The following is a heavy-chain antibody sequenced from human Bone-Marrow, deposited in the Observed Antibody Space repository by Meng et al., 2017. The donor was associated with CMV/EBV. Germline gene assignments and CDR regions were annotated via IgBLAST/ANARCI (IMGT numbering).Heavy chain of an antibody. CDR1: GFTVSSNY. V-gene: IGHV3-66*01. D-gene: IGHD6-19*01. J-gene: IGHJ4*02. CDR2: IYSGGST. Sequence: EVLLGDAGGGLVRPGGSLVLSCAASGFTVSSNYMGWVRQAPGKGLEWVSVIYSGGSTYYSDSVKGRFTISRDNSKNTLYLQMNSLRAEDTAVYYCAREVRYSSGWYPGYWGQGTLVTVSS. CDR3: AREVRYSSGWYPGY.